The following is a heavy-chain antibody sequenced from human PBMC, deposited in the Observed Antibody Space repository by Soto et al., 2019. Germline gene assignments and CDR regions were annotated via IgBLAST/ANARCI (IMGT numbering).Heavy chain of an antibody. CDR2: IYYSGST. CDR3: ARSDTYTFDY. J-gene: IGHJ4*02. V-gene: IGHV4-59*01. D-gene: IGHD1-1*01. Sequence: SETLSLTCTVSGGSISSYYWSWIRQPPGKGLEWIGYIYYSGSTNYNPSLKSRVTISVDTAKNQFSLKLSSVTAADTAVYYCARSDTYTFDYWGQGTLVTVSS. CDR1: GGSISSYY.